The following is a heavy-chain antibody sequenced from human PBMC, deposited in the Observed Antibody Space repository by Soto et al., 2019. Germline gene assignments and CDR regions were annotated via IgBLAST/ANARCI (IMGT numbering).Heavy chain of an antibody. V-gene: IGHV4-61*08. J-gene: IGHJ4*02. Sequence: PSETLSLTCTVSGGSISTGGYYWSWIRQHPGKGLEWIGYIYNSATTYYNPSLKSRVTISVDTSKNQFSLKLNSMTAADTAVYYCARHNYGSGSTYFDYWGQGTLVTVSS. CDR2: IYNSATT. CDR1: GGSISTGGYY. D-gene: IGHD3-10*01. CDR3: ARHNYGSGSTYFDY.